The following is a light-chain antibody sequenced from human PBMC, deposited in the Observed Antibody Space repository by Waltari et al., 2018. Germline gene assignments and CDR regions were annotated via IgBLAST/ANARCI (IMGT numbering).Light chain of an antibody. Sequence: QSVLTQPPSVSGAPGPRVPSPCTGSSSNIGAGYAVHWYQQLPVTAPKLLTYGNTHRPAGVPDRFSGSKSGTSASLAITGLQAEVEADYYCQCYDSSLSGSVFGGGTKLTVL. CDR3: QCYDSSLSGSV. CDR1: SSNIGAGYA. J-gene: IGLJ3*02. CDR2: GNT. V-gene: IGLV1-40*01.